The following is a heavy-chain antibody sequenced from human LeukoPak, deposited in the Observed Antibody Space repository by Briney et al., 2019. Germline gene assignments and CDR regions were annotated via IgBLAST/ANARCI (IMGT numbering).Heavy chain of an antibody. Sequence: PSETLSLTCTVSGGSISSYYWSWIRQPAGKGREWIGRIYTSGSTNYNPSLKSRVTMSVDTSKNQFTLKLSSVTAADTAVYSCARDNDFWSGYRYAFDIWGQGTMVTVSS. J-gene: IGHJ3*02. CDR2: IYTSGST. CDR1: GGSISSYY. V-gene: IGHV4-4*07. D-gene: IGHD3-3*01. CDR3: ARDNDFWSGYRYAFDI.